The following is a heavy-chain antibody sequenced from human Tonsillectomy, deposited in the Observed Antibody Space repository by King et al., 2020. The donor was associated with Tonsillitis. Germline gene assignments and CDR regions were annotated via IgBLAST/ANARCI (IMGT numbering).Heavy chain of an antibody. V-gene: IGHV4-4*02. CDR1: GGSISSSNW. Sequence: QLQESCPGLVKPSGALSLTCSVSGGSISSSNWWSWVRQPPGQGLEWIGEIYHRGSSNYNPFLKSRVTISVHKSNNQFSLKLSSVTAADTAVYYCARVRPCSGGSCYFDYWGQGTLVTVSS. D-gene: IGHD2-15*01. J-gene: IGHJ4*02. CDR3: ARVRPCSGGSCYFDY. CDR2: IYHRGSS.